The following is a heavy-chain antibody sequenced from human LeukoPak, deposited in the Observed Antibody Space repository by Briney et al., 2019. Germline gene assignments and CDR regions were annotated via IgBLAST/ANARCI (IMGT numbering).Heavy chain of an antibody. CDR2: INPSGGST. CDR3: ARRYSGSYSHPGLDY. V-gene: IGHV1-46*01. Sequence: ASVKVSCKASGYTFTSYYMHWVRQAPGQGLEWMGLINPSGGSTSYAQKFQGRVTMTRDTSTSTVYMELSSLRSEDTAVYYCARRYSGSYSHPGLDYWGQGTLVTVSS. D-gene: IGHD1-26*01. J-gene: IGHJ4*02. CDR1: GYTFTSYY.